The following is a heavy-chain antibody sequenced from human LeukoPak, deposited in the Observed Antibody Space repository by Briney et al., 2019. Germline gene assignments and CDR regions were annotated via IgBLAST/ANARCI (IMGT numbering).Heavy chain of an antibody. CDR2: IGTAGDT. V-gene: IGHV3-13*01. J-gene: IGHJ6*02. CDR3: ARVYCSSTSCPYYYGMDV. D-gene: IGHD2-2*01. Sequence: GGSLRLSCAASGFTFSSYAMHWVRQATGKGLEWVSAIGTAGDTYYPGSVKGRFTISRENAKNSLYLQMNSLRAGDTAVYYCARVYCSSTSCPYYYGMDVWGQGTTVTVSS. CDR1: GFTFSSYA.